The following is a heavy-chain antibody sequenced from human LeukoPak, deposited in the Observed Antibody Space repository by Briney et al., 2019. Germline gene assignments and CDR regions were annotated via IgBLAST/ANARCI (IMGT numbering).Heavy chain of an antibody. D-gene: IGHD2-15*01. CDR2: INPNSGGT. CDR1: GYTFSGYF. CDR3: ASGIYSYATPFDY. V-gene: IGHV1-2*02. J-gene: IGHJ4*02. Sequence: ASVKVSCKASGYTFSGYFIHWVRQAPGQGLEWMGWINPNSGGTNYAQKFQGRFTVTRDTSITTAYMELSRLRSDDTAVYFCASGIYSYATPFDYWGQGTLVTVSS.